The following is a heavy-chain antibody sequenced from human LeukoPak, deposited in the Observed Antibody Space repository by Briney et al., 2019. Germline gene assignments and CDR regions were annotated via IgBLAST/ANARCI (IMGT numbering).Heavy chain of an antibody. CDR3: VRERGDAFDI. V-gene: IGHV4-59*01. J-gene: IGHJ3*02. Sequence: PSETLSLTCTVSGGSISSYYWSWIRQPPGKGLEWIGYIYYSGSTNYNPSLKSRVTISVDTSKNQFSLKLSSVTAADTAVYYCVRERGDAFDIWGQGTMVTVSS. CDR2: IYYSGST. CDR1: GGSISSYY. D-gene: IGHD3-10*01.